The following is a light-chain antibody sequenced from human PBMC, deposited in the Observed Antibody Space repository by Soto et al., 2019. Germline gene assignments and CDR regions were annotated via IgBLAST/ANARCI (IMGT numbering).Light chain of an antibody. CDR1: QGISSY. V-gene: IGKV1-27*01. Sequence: DIQMTQSPSSLSASVGDRVTVTCRASQGISSYLAWYQQKPGKVPKLLIFAASTLQPGVPSRFSGSGSGTDFALTIRSLHPEDVASYYCQKYASDSSPTFGGGTKVEIK. CDR3: QKYASDSSPT. J-gene: IGKJ4*01. CDR2: AAS.